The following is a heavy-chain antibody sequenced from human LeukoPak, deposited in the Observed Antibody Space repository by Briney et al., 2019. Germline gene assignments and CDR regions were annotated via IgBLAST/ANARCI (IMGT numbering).Heavy chain of an antibody. J-gene: IGHJ4*02. CDR1: GFTFSNYA. CDR3: AKEGNYYGTDY. Sequence: GESLKISCAASGFTFSNYAMSWVRQAPGEGLEWVSAISGSATTTYYADSVKGRFTISRDSSKNTLYLQMNSLRAEDTAVYYCAKEGNYYGTDYWGQGTLVTVSS. V-gene: IGHV3-23*01. CDR2: ISGSATTT. D-gene: IGHD1-26*01.